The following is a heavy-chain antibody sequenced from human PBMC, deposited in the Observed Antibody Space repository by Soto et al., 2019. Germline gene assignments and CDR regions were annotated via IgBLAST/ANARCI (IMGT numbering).Heavy chain of an antibody. CDR1: GGTFSSYA. Sequence: ASVKVSCKASGGTFSSYAISWVRQAPGQGLEWMGGIIPIFGTANYAQKFQGRVTITADESTSTAYMELSSLRSEDTAVYYCARGYYDSSGTEGALDYWGQGTLVTVSS. CDR3: ARGYYDSSGTEGALDY. D-gene: IGHD3-22*01. CDR2: IIPIFGTA. V-gene: IGHV1-69*13. J-gene: IGHJ4*02.